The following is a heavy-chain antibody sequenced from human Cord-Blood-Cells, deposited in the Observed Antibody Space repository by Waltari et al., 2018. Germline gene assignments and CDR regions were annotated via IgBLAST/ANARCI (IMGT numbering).Heavy chain of an antibody. Sequence: EVQLVESGGGWVQPGGSLRLSCAASGFTFSSSWMSWVRQAPGKGMEWVANIKQDGSEKYYVDSVKGRFTISRDNAKNSLYLQMNSLRAEDTAVYYCARDTWFGELFDYWGQGTLVTVSS. V-gene: IGHV3-7*01. CDR3: ARDTWFGELFDY. D-gene: IGHD3-10*01. CDR1: GFTFSSSW. CDR2: IKQDGSEK. J-gene: IGHJ4*02.